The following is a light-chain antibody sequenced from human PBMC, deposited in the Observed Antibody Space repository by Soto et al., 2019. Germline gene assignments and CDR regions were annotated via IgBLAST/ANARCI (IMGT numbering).Light chain of an antibody. CDR2: EDN. V-gene: IGLV6-57*04. CDR3: QSYDYSDPYV. Sequence: NFMLTQPHSVSESPGQTVTISCTRSSGSMASNYVQWYQQRPGSAPTTVIYEDNQRPSGVPDRFSGSIDSSSNSASLTISGLQTEDEADYYRQSYDYSDPYVFGTGTKLTVL. J-gene: IGLJ1*01. CDR1: SGSMASNY.